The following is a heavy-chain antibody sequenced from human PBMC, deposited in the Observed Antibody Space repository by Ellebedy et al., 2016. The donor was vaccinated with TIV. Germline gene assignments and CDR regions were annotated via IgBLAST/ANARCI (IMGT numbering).Heavy chain of an antibody. J-gene: IGHJ4*02. Sequence: SETLSLTCTVSGDSISSSSYYWGWIRQPPGRGLEYIGNFDYGANTYYNPSLKSRLTISIDTSKNQFSLQLNFVTAADTAVYYSARSSPGLGESLCPLRWGRGTLVTVSS. CDR2: FDYGANT. D-gene: IGHD3-10*01. CDR1: GDSISSSSYY. V-gene: IGHV4-39*01. CDR3: ARSSPGLGESLCPLR.